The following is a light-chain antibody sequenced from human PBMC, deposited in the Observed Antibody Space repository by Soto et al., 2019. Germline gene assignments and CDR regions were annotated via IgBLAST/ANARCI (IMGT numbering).Light chain of an antibody. CDR3: AAWDDSLSGYV. J-gene: IGLJ1*01. V-gene: IGLV1-47*02. CDR2: SNN. Sequence: QSVLTQPPSASGTPGQRVTISCSGSSSNIGSNYVYWYQQLPGTTPNLLIYSNNKRPSGVPHRFSGSKSGASASLAISWLRYDDEADYYCAAWDDSLSGYVFGTGTKLTVL. CDR1: SSNIGSNY.